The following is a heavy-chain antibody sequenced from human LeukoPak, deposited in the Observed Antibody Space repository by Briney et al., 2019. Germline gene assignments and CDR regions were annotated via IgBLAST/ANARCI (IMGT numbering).Heavy chain of an antibody. CDR2: IYYSGST. CDR1: GGSISSYY. CDR3: ARGGRSGWHVLGD. J-gene: IGHJ4*02. D-gene: IGHD6-19*01. Sequence: PSETLSLTCTVSGGSISSYYWSWIRQPPGKGLEWIGYIYYSGSTNYNPSLKSRVTISVDTSKNQFSLKLSSVTAADTAVYYCARGGRSGWHVLGDWGQGTLVTVSS. V-gene: IGHV4-59*01.